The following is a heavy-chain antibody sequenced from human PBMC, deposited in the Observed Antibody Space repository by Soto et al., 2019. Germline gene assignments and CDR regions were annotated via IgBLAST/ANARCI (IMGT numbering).Heavy chain of an antibody. V-gene: IGHV3-33*01. CDR2: IWYDGSNK. CDR3: ARDPRYSSSWYVFDY. D-gene: IGHD6-13*01. Sequence: GGSLRLSCAASGFTFSSYGMHWVRQAPGKGLEWVAVIWYDGSNKYYADSAKGRFTISRDNSKNTLYLQMNSLRAEDTAVYYCARDPRYSSSWYVFDYWGQGTLVTVSS. J-gene: IGHJ4*02. CDR1: GFTFSSYG.